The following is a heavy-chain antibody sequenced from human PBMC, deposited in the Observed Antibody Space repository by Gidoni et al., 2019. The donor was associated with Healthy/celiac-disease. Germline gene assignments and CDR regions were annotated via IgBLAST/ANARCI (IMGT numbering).Heavy chain of an antibody. Sequence: EVPLVESGGGLVKLGGSLRLSCAASGFTFSSYSMNWVRQAPGKGLGWVSSSSSSSSYIYYADSVKGRFTISRDNAKNSMYLQMNSLRAEDTAVYYCARALALHIVVVTAILDYWGQGTLVTVSS. CDR1: GFTFSSYS. V-gene: IGHV3-21*01. CDR3: ARALALHIVVVTAILDY. J-gene: IGHJ4*02. D-gene: IGHD2-21*02. CDR2: SSSSSSYI.